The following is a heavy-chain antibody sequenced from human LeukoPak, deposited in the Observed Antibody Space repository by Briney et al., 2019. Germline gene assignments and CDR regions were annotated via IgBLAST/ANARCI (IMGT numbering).Heavy chain of an antibody. D-gene: IGHD2-2*01. V-gene: IGHV1-18*01. J-gene: IGHJ6*02. Sequence: ASVKVSCKASGYTFTSYGISWVRQAPGQGLEWMGWISAYNGNTNYAQKLQGRVTITADKSTSTAYMELSSLRSEDTAVYYCARDRFYCSSTSCYLIYYYYGMDVWGQGTTVTVSS. CDR1: GYTFTSYG. CDR3: ARDRFYCSSTSCYLIYYYYGMDV. CDR2: ISAYNGNT.